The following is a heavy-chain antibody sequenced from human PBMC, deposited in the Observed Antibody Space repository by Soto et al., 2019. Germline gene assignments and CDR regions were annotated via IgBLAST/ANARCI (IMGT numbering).Heavy chain of an antibody. CDR2: ISSSGSTI. CDR1: GFTFSDYY. Sequence: PGGSLRLSCAASGFTFSDYYMSWIRQAPGKGLEWVSYISSSGSTIYYADSVKGRFTISRDNAKNSLYLQMNSLRAEDTAVYYCARVAPYYDSSGYYRSDAFDIWGQGTMVTVSS. CDR3: ARVAPYYDSSGYYRSDAFDI. V-gene: IGHV3-11*01. J-gene: IGHJ3*02. D-gene: IGHD3-22*01.